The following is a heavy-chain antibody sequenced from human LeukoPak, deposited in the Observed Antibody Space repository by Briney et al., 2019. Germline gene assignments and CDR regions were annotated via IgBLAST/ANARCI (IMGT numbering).Heavy chain of an antibody. Sequence: SETLSLTCTVSGGSISSYYWSWIRQPPGKGLEWIGYIYYSGSTNYNPSLKSRVTISVDTSKNQFSLKLSSVTAADTAVYYCARVPTVVTSFFDYWGQGTLVTVSS. CDR1: GGSISSYY. CDR3: ARVPTVVTSFFDY. D-gene: IGHD4-23*01. CDR2: IYYSGST. V-gene: IGHV4-59*12. J-gene: IGHJ4*02.